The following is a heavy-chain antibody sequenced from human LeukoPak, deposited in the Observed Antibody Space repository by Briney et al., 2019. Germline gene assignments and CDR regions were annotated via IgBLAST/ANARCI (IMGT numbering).Heavy chain of an antibody. D-gene: IGHD2-15*01. Sequence: SETLSLTCAVYGGXFSGYYCSWIRQPPGKGLEWLGRINHSGSTNYNPSLKSRVTISVDTSNNQFSLKLSFVTAADTAVYYCAREPGYCSGGSCYGGWFDPWGQGTLVTVSS. J-gene: IGHJ5*02. V-gene: IGHV4-34*01. CDR3: AREPGYCSGGSCYGGWFDP. CDR1: GGXFSGYY. CDR2: INHSGST.